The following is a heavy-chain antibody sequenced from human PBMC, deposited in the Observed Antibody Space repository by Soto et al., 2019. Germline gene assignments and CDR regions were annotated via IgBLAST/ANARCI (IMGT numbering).Heavy chain of an antibody. D-gene: IGHD6-13*01. V-gene: IGHV4-31*03. CDR1: GGSISSGGYY. CDR2: IYYSGST. CDR3: ATAASRVYYYGMDV. J-gene: IGHJ6*02. Sequence: QVQLQESGPGLVKPSQTLSLTCTVSGGSISSGGYYWSWIRQHPGKGLEWIGYIYYSGSTYYNPSLKSRVNISVEKSKNQFSLKLSSVTAADTAVYYCATAASRVYYYGMDVWGQGTTVTVSS.